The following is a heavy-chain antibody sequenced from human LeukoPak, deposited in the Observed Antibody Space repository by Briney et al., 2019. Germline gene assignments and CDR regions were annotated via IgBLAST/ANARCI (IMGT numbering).Heavy chain of an antibody. D-gene: IGHD5-18*01. CDR1: GGSINNYY. CDR3: ARQTAKNVDTARFDS. V-gene: IGHV4-59*08. J-gene: IGHJ4*02. Sequence: SETLSLTCAISGGSINNYYWSWIRQPPGKGLEWIGYIYYSGTTNYSPSLNSRVNISLDTAKDQFSLRLSSVTAADTAVYYCARQTAKNVDTARFDSWGQGTLVTVSS. CDR2: IYYSGTT.